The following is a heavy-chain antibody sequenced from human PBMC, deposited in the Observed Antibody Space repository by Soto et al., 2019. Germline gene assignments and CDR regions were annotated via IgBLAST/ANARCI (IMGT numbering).Heavy chain of an antibody. J-gene: IGHJ4*02. CDR1: GFTFSSYA. CDR3: AKDGTVTQGGLFDY. V-gene: IGHV3-23*01. D-gene: IGHD1-1*01. Sequence: EVQLLESGGGLVQPGGSLRLSCAASGFTFSSYAMSWVRQAPGKGLEWVSAISGGGDNTHYADSVKGRFTISRDNSKNTLYLQMNSLRAEDTAVYYCAKDGTVTQGGLFDYWGQGTLVTVSS. CDR2: ISGGGDNT.